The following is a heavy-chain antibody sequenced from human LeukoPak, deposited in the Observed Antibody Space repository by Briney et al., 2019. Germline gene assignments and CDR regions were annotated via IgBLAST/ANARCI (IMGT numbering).Heavy chain of an antibody. CDR1: GFTFSSSD. V-gene: IGHV3-13*01. D-gene: IGHD4-17*01. Sequence: SGGSLRLSCAASGFTFSSSDMHWVRQATGKGLEWVSAIGTAGDTYYPGSVKGRFTISRENAKNSLYLQMNSLGAGDTAVYYCARLRSAAFDIWGQGTMVTVSS. J-gene: IGHJ3*02. CDR3: ARLRSAAFDI. CDR2: IGTAGDT.